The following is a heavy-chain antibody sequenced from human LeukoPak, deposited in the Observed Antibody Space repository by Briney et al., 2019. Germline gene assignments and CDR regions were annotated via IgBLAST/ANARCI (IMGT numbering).Heavy chain of an antibody. CDR1: GGPFSGYY. D-gene: IGHD6-19*01. V-gene: IGHV4-34*01. Sequence: SETLSLTCAVYGGPFSGYYWSWIRQPPGKGLEWIGEINHSGSTNYNPSLKSRVTISVDTSKNQFSLKLSSVTAADTAVYYCAREVAGGSFDYWGQGTLVTVSS. CDR3: AREVAGGSFDY. J-gene: IGHJ4*02. CDR2: INHSGST.